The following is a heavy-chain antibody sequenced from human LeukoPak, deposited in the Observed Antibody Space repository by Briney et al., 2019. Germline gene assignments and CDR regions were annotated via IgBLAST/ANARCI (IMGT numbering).Heavy chain of an antibody. CDR1: GITVSSYG. CDR2: ISDSGGTT. Sequence: PGGSLRLSCAVAGITVSSYGMSWVRQAPGKGLEWVAGISDSGGTTNYADSVKGRFTISRDNPKNTLYLQMNSLRAEDTAVYFCAKRGVVIRVILVGFHKEAYYFDSWGQGALVTVSS. CDR3: AKRGVVIRVILVGFHKEAYYFDS. J-gene: IGHJ4*02. D-gene: IGHD3-22*01. V-gene: IGHV3-23*01.